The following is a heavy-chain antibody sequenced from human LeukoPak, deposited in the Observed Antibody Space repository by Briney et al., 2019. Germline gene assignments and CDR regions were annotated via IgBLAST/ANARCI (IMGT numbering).Heavy chain of an antibody. CDR2: IYYSGST. CDR1: GGSISSYY. J-gene: IGHJ5*02. Sequence: SETLSLTCTVSGGSISSYYWSWIRQPPGKGLEWMGYIYYSGSTNYNPSLKSRVTTSVDTSRNQFSLKLSSVTAADTGVYYCARAGYDILTGYYTIMNHWGQGTLVTVSS. D-gene: IGHD3-9*01. CDR3: ARAGYDILTGYYTIMNH. V-gene: IGHV4-59*01.